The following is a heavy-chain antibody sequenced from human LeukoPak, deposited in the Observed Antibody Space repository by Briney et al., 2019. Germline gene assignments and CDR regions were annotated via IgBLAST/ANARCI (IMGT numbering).Heavy chain of an antibody. CDR1: GFTFSSYW. Sequence: PGGSLRLSCAASGFTFSSYWMSWVRQAPGKGPEWVANIKQDGSEKYYVDSVKGRFTISRDNAKNSLYLQMNSLRAEDTAVYYCARVTKQDAFDIWGQGTMVTVSS. CDR2: IKQDGSEK. J-gene: IGHJ3*02. CDR3: ARVTKQDAFDI. V-gene: IGHV3-7*01. D-gene: IGHD3-3*01.